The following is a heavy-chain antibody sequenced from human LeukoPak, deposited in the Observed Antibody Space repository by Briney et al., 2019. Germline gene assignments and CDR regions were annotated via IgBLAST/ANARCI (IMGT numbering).Heavy chain of an antibody. CDR3: AKGDSSNWKYNWFDP. V-gene: IGHV3-9*01. CDR2: ISWNSDNI. Sequence: GGSLRLSCAVSGFTFDDYAMHWVRQTPNKSLEWVSGISWNSDNIGYADSVKGRFTISRDNARSSLYLQMNSLRVEDTALYYCAKGDSSNWKYNWFDPWGQGTLVTVSS. J-gene: IGHJ5*02. CDR1: GFTFDDYA. D-gene: IGHD6-13*01.